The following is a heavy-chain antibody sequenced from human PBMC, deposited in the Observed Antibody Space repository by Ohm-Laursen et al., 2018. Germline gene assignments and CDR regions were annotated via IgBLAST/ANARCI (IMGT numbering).Heavy chain of an antibody. CDR2: ISYSGTA. V-gene: IGHV4-59*01. J-gene: IGHJ4*02. CDR3: AGDALAVDY. Sequence: LSLTCTVSGASISGYYWNWIRQPPGKGLEWIGCISYSGTANYNPSLKSRVTISVDTSKNQFSLKLSSVTAADTAVYYCAGDALAVDYWGQGTLVTISS. CDR1: GASISGYY.